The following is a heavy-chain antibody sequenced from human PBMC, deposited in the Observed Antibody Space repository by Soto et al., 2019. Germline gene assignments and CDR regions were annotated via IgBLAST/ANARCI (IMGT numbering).Heavy chain of an antibody. V-gene: IGHV1-18*01. CDR1: GYTFTSYG. J-gene: IGHJ6*02. CDR3: AREAEPNQVWVYYYYGMDV. CDR2: ISAYNGNT. D-gene: IGHD1-26*01. Sequence: QVQLVQSGAEVKKPGASVKVSCKASGYTFTSYGISWVRQAPGQGLEWMGWISAYNGNTNYAQKLQGRVTMTTDTSTSTAYMELRSLRSDDTAVYYCAREAEPNQVWVYYYYGMDVWGQGTTVTVSS.